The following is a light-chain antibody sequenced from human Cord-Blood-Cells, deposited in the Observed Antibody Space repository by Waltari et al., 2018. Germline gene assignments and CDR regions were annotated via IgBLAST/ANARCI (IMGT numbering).Light chain of an antibody. CDR2: GSS. CDR3: QQYNNWPYT. J-gene: IGKJ2*01. CDR1: QSVSSN. Sequence: EXXMTQSPATLSVSPGERATLSCRASQSVSSNLAWYQQKPAQAPRLLIYGSSTRATGIPARFXXSGSGTEFTLTISSLQSEDFAVYYCQQYNNWPYTFGQGTKLEIK. V-gene: IGKV3D-15*01.